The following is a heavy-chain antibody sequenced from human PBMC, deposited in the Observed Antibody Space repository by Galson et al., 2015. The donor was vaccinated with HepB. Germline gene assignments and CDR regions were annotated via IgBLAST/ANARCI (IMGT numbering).Heavy chain of an antibody. Sequence: SLRLSCAASGFTFSSYAMHWVRQAPGKGLEWVAVISYDGSNKYYADSVKGRFTISRDNSKNTLYLQMNSLRAEDTAVYYCARDGRSSAFDIWGQGTMVTVSS. CDR1: GFTFSSYA. V-gene: IGHV3-30*04. CDR3: ARDGRSSAFDI. J-gene: IGHJ3*02. CDR2: ISYDGSNK.